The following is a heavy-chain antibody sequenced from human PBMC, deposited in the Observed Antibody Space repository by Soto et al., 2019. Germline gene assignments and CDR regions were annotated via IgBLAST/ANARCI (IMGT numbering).Heavy chain of an antibody. J-gene: IGHJ4*02. Sequence: QVQLVQSGAEVKKPGSSVKVSCKASGGTFSSYTISWVRQAPGQGLEWMGRIIPILGIANYAQKFQGRVTITADKSTSTAYMELSSLRSEDTAVYYCAREGSGGSCDFDYWGQGTPVTVSS. CDR2: IIPILGIA. V-gene: IGHV1-69*08. CDR3: AREGSGGSCDFDY. D-gene: IGHD2-15*01. CDR1: GGTFSSYT.